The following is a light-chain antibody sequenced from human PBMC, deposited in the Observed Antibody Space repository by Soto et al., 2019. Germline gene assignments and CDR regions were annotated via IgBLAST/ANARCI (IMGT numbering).Light chain of an antibody. Sequence: EMVLTQSPGTLSLSPGESATLSCRASQSVSSNSLAWYRRNPGQPPSLLIYGTSTRATDIPRRFSGSGSGTNFTLTITRLEPEDFAVYFCQQYGDSPPTFGQGNKVEVK. CDR1: QSVSSNS. J-gene: IGKJ1*01. CDR3: QQYGDSPPT. CDR2: GTS. V-gene: IGKV3-20*01.